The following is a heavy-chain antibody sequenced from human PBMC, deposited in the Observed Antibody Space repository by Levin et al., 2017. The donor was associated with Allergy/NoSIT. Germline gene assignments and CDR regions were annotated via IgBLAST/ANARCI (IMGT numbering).Heavy chain of an antibody. CDR1: GGSFSGHF. J-gene: IGHJ5*02. CDR2: INHSGST. D-gene: IGHD6-13*01. CDR3: ARGPVGYSSTWFRTFNRWFDP. Sequence: PSETLSLTCAVYGGSFSGHFWTWIRQPPGKGLDWIGEINHSGSTSYNPSLKSRVTISVDTSKNQFSLKLSSVTAADTAVYYCARGPVGYSSTWFRTFNRWFDPWGQGTLVTVSS. V-gene: IGHV4-34*01.